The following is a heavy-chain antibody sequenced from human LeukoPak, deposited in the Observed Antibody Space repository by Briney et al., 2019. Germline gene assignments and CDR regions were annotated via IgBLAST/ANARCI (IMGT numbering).Heavy chain of an antibody. V-gene: IGHV1-46*03. J-gene: IGHJ4*02. Sequence: ASVKVSCKASGYTFTGYYMHWVRQAPGQGLEWMGRINPSGGSTSYAQKFQGRVTMTRDTSTSTIYMELSSLRYEDTAVYYCARATTTDYYFHYWGQGTLVTVSS. CDR3: ARATTTDYYFHY. D-gene: IGHD1-26*01. CDR1: GYTFTGYY. CDR2: INPSGGST.